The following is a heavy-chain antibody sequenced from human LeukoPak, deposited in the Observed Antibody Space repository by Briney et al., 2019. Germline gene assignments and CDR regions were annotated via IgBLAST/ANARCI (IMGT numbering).Heavy chain of an antibody. D-gene: IGHD3-3*01. J-gene: IGHJ3*02. CDR1: GFTFCSYG. CDR3: ASKRSTIFGVVIIGDAFDI. V-gene: IGHV3-30*02. CDR2: IRYDGSNK. Sequence: GGSLRLSCAASGFTFCSYGMHWVRQAPGKGLEWVAFIRYDGSNKYYADSVKGRFTISRDNSKNTLYLQMNSLRAEDTAVYYCASKRSTIFGVVIIGDAFDIWGQGTMVTVSS.